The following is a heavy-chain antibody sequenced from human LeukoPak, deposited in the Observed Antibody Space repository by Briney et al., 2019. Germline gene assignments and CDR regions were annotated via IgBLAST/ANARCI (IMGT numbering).Heavy chain of an antibody. CDR2: IRGTGSST. D-gene: IGHD3-10*01. Sequence: PGGSLRLSCGASGFTFSSYAMAWVRQAPGKGLEWVSAIRGTGSSTYYADSVKGRFTISRDNSKNTLYLQMNSLRAEDTAVYYCARFSRGSGSNFDYWGQGTLVTVSS. CDR3: ARFSRGSGSNFDY. J-gene: IGHJ4*02. V-gene: IGHV3-23*01. CDR1: GFTFSSYA.